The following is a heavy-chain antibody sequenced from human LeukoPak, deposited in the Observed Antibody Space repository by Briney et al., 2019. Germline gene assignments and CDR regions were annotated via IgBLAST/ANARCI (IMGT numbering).Heavy chain of an antibody. V-gene: IGHV4-34*01. CDR1: GGSFSGYY. CDR2: INHSGST. CDR3: ARIPEDCGGDCNDAFDI. Sequence: PSETLSLTCAVYGGSFSGYYWSRIRQPPGKGLEWIGEINHSGSTNYNPSLKSRVTISVDTSKNQFSLKLSSVTAADTAVYYCARIPEDCGGDCNDAFDIWGQGTMVTVSS. J-gene: IGHJ3*02. D-gene: IGHD2-21*02.